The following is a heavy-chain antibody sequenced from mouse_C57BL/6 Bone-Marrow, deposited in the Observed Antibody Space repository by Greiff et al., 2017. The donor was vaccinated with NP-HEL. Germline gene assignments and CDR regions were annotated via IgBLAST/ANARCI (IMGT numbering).Heavy chain of an antibody. CDR2: IDPSYSYT. Sequence: VQLQQPGAELVMPGASVKLSCKASGYTFTSYWMHWVKQRPGQGLEWIGEIDPSYSYTNYNQKFKGKSTLTVDKSSSTAYMQLSSLTSEDSAVYYCARETDYHYYAMDYWGQGTSVTVSS. J-gene: IGHJ4*01. V-gene: IGHV1-69*01. CDR3: ARETDYHYYAMDY. CDR1: GYTFTSYW. D-gene: IGHD2-4*01.